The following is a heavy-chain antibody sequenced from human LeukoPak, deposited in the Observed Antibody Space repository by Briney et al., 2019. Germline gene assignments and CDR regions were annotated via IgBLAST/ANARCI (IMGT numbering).Heavy chain of an antibody. CDR2: IYSGGST. Sequence: GGSLRLSCAVSGFTVSSNYMSWVRQAPGKGLEWVSVIYSGGSTYYADSVKGRFTISRDNSKNTLYLQMNSLRAEDTAVYYCASSEWGGGSSWYQGLDYWGQGTLVTVSS. CDR3: ASSEWGGGSSWYQGLDY. J-gene: IGHJ4*02. CDR1: GFTVSSNY. V-gene: IGHV3-53*01. D-gene: IGHD6-13*01.